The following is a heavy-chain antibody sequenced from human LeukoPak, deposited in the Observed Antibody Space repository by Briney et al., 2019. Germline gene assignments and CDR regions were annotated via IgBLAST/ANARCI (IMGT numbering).Heavy chain of an antibody. Sequence: ASVKVSCKASGYTFTSYDINWVRQATGQGLEWMGWMNPNSGNTGYAQKFQGRVTMTRNTSISTAYMELSSLRSEDTAVYYCARIRHTRSGRYFDYWGQGTLVTVSS. J-gene: IGHJ4*02. CDR2: MNPNSGNT. V-gene: IGHV1-8*01. CDR1: GYTFTSYD. CDR3: ARIRHTRSGRYFDY. D-gene: IGHD6-19*01.